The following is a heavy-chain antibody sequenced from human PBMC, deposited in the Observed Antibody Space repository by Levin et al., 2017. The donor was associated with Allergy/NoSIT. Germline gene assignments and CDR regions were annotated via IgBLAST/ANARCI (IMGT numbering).Heavy chain of an antibody. J-gene: IGHJ4*02. Sequence: ASVKVSCEASGSSFTAYYLHWVRQAPGQGLEWMGWINPNTGDTNSAQNFQGRVTMTWDTSISTAYMELSTLRSDDTAVYYCAVLLFGTFDYWGQGTLVTVSS. CDR2: INPNTGDT. CDR3: AVLLFGTFDY. CDR1: GSSFTAYY. D-gene: IGHD1/OR15-1a*01. V-gene: IGHV1-2*02.